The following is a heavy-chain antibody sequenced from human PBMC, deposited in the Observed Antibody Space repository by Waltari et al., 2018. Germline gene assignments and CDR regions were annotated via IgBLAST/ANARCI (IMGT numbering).Heavy chain of an antibody. V-gene: IGHV3-7*04. CDR2: RKQDGTEK. J-gene: IGHJ4*02. Sequence: EVQLVESGGGLVQPGGSLRLSCAVSGFPFGTTSMTWVRTAPGKGLEWVANRKQDGTEKYYVDSVKGRFSISRDNGKNLLYLHMNSLRADDTAVYYCARDEMHRTTWYHFWGQGTQVTVSS. D-gene: IGHD6-13*01. CDR1: GFPFGTTS. CDR3: ARDEMHRTTWYHF.